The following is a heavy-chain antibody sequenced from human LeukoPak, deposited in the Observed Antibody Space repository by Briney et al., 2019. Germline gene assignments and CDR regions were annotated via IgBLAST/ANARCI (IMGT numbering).Heavy chain of an antibody. D-gene: IGHD1-26*01. Sequence: GGSLRLSCAASGFTFSSYGMHWVRQAPGKGLEWVSVIYSGGSTYYADSVKGRFTISRHNSKNTLYLQMNSLRAEDTAVYYCARSVGATAEFDYWGQGTLVTVSS. CDR1: GFTFSSYG. CDR3: ARSVGATAEFDY. J-gene: IGHJ4*02. CDR2: IYSGGST. V-gene: IGHV3-53*04.